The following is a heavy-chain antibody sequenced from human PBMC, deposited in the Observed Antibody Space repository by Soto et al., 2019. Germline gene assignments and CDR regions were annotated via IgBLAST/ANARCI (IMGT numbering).Heavy chain of an antibody. J-gene: IGHJ4*02. D-gene: IGHD3-16*01. V-gene: IGHV3-73*01. CDR2: IRDKANDYAT. CDR1: GFTFSGSA. Sequence: SLRLSCAASGFTFSGSAIHWVRQASGKGLEWVGRIRDKANDYATRYAASVRGRFTISRDDSKNTAYLQMNSLKTEDTAVYYCTRPDDYVWGKYDYWGQGTLVTVSS. CDR3: TRPDDYVWGKYDY.